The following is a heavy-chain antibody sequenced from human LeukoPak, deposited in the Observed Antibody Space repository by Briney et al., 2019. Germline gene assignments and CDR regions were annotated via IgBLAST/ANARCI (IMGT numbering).Heavy chain of an antibody. Sequence: ASVKVSCKVSGYTLTELSMHWVRQAPGKGLEWMGGFDPEDGETIYAQKFQGRVTMTEDTSTDTAYMELSSLRSEDTAVYYCAYDVLRLGELSYYFDYWGQGTLVTVSS. CDR1: GYTLTELS. D-gene: IGHD3-16*02. CDR2: FDPEDGET. J-gene: IGHJ4*02. CDR3: AYDVLRLGELSYYFDY. V-gene: IGHV1-24*01.